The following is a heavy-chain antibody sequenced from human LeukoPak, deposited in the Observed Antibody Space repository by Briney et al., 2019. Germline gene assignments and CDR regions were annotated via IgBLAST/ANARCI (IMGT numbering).Heavy chain of an antibody. Sequence: RASVKVSCKDSGGTFSSYAISWVRQAPGQGLEWMGGIIPIFGTANYAQKFQGRVTITADESTSTAYMELSSLRSEDTAVYYCASNLPPGYCSGGSCYRYYYYMDVWGKGTTVTVS. CDR3: ASNLPPGYCSGGSCYRYYYYMDV. V-gene: IGHV1-69*13. CDR1: GGTFSSYA. J-gene: IGHJ6*03. D-gene: IGHD2-15*01. CDR2: IIPIFGTA.